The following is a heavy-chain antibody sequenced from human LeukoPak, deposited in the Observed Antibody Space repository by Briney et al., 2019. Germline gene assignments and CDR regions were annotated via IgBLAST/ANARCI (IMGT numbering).Heavy chain of an antibody. D-gene: IGHD3-22*01. CDR3: ARGFTMIVVGTYY. Sequence: ASVKVSCMASGYTFTGYYMHWVRQAPGQRLGRVGWINPNSGGTNYAQKLQGRVSMTRDTSISTAYMEMSMLKFDDTAVIYGARGFTMIVVGTYYWGQGTLVTVSS. CDR1: GYTFTGYY. V-gene: IGHV1-2*02. J-gene: IGHJ4*02. CDR2: INPNSGGT.